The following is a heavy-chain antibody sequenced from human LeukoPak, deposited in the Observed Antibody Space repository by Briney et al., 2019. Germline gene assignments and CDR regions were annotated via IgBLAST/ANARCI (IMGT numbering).Heavy chain of an antibody. V-gene: IGHV1-8*01. Sequence: ASVKVSCKASGYTFTSYDIDWVRQATGQGLEWMGWMNPNSGNTGYAQKFQGRVTMTRNTSISTAYMELSSLRSEDTAVYYCARAPGSGYYSGFDYWGQGTLVTVSS. J-gene: IGHJ4*02. CDR1: GYTFTSYD. CDR2: MNPNSGNT. D-gene: IGHD3-22*01. CDR3: ARAPGSGYYSGFDY.